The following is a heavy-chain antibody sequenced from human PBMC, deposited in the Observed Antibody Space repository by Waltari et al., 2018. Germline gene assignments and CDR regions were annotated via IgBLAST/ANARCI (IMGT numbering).Heavy chain of an antibody. CDR1: GGTFSSYA. J-gene: IGHJ1*01. Sequence: QVQLVQSGAEVKKPGSSVKVSCKASGGTFSSYAISWVRQAPGQGLEWMGGIIPIFGTANYAQKFQGRVTITTDESTSTAYMELSSLRSEDTAVYYCARGQTSYCGGDCFTPGDFQHWGQGTLVTVSS. D-gene: IGHD2-21*01. CDR2: IIPIFGTA. CDR3: ARGQTSYCGGDCFTPGDFQH. V-gene: IGHV1-69*05.